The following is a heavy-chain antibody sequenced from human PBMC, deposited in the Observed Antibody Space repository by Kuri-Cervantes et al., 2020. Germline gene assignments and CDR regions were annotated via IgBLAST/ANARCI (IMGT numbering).Heavy chain of an antibody. Sequence: GGSLRLSCAASGSTFSSYSMNWVRQAPGKGLEWVSYISSSSSTIYYADSVKGRFTISRDNAKNSLYLQMNSLRAEGTAVYYCARSSRYMDVWGKGTTVTVSS. CDR2: ISSSSSTI. J-gene: IGHJ6*03. CDR1: GSTFSSYS. D-gene: IGHD2/OR15-2a*01. CDR3: ARSSRYMDV. V-gene: IGHV3-48*01.